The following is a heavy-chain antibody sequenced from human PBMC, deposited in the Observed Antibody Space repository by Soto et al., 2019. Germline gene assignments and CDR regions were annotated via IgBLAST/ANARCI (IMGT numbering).Heavy chain of an antibody. CDR2: ISYDGNSE. CDR3: AKDKGVLNWANSYFDY. V-gene: IGHV3-30*18. D-gene: IGHD7-27*01. J-gene: IGHJ4*02. CDR1: GFTFSRHA. Sequence: GGSLRLSCAASGFTFSRHAIHWVRQAPGKGLERVATISYDGNSENYADSVRGRFAISRDNSQNTVYLQMNSLRVEDTAIFFCAKDKGVLNWANSYFDYWGQGALVPVSS.